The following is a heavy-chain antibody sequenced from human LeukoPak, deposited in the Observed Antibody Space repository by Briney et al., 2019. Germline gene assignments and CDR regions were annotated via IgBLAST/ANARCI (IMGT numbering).Heavy chain of an antibody. D-gene: IGHD3-22*01. Sequence: GASVKVSCKASGYTFTSDGISWVRQAPGQGLEWMGWISAYNSNTNYAQKLQGRVTMTTDTSTSTAYMELRSLRSDDTAVYYCASVPNYYDSSGYYFFDYWGQGTLVTVSS. V-gene: IGHV1-18*01. CDR1: GYTFTSDG. CDR3: ASVPNYYDSSGYYFFDY. CDR2: ISAYNSNT. J-gene: IGHJ4*02.